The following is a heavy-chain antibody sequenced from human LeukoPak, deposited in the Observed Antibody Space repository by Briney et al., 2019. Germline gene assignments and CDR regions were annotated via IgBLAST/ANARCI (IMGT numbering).Heavy chain of an antibody. Sequence: PGGSLRLSCAASGFTFSSYSMNWVRQAPGKGLEWVSAISGSGGTTNYADSVRGRVTISRDNSKNTLYLQMSSLTAEDTAVYYCSRSSSRNFGVVIKSYYYYMDVWGKGTTVTVSS. V-gene: IGHV3-23*01. J-gene: IGHJ6*03. CDR1: GFTFSSYS. D-gene: IGHD3-3*01. CDR2: ISGSGGTT. CDR3: SRSSSRNFGVVIKSYYYYMDV.